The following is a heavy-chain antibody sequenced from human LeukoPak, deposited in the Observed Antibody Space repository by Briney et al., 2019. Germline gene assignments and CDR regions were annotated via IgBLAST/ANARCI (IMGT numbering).Heavy chain of an antibody. Sequence: SETRSLTCTVSGSSIGAYSWSWIRQPPGKGLEWIGYIYTAGSTHHNPSLKSRVTMSLERSKNQFSLRLTYVTAADTAVFYCARHRAEMATITDDAFDMWGRGTMVTVSS. D-gene: IGHD5-24*01. CDR3: ARHRAEMATITDDAFDM. V-gene: IGHV4-4*09. CDR2: IYTAGST. CDR1: GSSIGAYS. J-gene: IGHJ3*02.